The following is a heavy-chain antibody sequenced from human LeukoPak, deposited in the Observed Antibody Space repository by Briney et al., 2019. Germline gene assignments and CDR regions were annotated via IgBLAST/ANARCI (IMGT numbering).Heavy chain of an antibody. Sequence: SVKVSCKASGGTFSSYAISWVRQAPGQGLEWMGRIIPTFGTANYAQKFQGRVTITTDESTSTAYMELSSLRSEDTAVYYCARHNWNYGWFDPWGQGTLVTVSS. CDR2: IIPTFGTA. D-gene: IGHD1-7*01. CDR3: ARHNWNYGWFDP. V-gene: IGHV1-69*05. J-gene: IGHJ5*02. CDR1: GGTFSSYA.